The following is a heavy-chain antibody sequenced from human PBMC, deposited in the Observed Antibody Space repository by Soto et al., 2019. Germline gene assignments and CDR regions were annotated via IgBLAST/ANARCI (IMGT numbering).Heavy chain of an antibody. J-gene: IGHJ3*02. CDR2: IWYDGSNK. Sequence: GPLVLTCPASGCTFSSYGMHGVRQAPGKGLESVAAIWYDGSNKYYADSVKCRFTISRDNSKHTLYLQMNSLRAEDTAVYYCARGNLRYCSSGRCYSALSVHAFDIWGQGTMVTV. V-gene: IGHV3-33*08. D-gene: IGHD2-15*01. CDR3: ARGNLRYCSSGRCYSALSVHAFDI. CDR1: GCTFSSYG.